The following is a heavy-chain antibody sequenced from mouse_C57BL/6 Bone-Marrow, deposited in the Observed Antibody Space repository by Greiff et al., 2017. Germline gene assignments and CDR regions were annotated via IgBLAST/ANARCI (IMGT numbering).Heavy chain of an antibody. V-gene: IGHV14-4*01. CDR1: GFNIKDDY. Sequence: EVQGVESGAELVRPGASVKLSCTASGFNIKDDYMPWVKQRPEQGLEWIGWIDPENGDTEYASKFQGKATITADTSSNTAYLQLSSLTSEDTAVYYCTTATLGAMDYWGQGTSVTVSS. CDR2: IDPENGDT. D-gene: IGHD4-1*01. CDR3: TTATLGAMDY. J-gene: IGHJ4*01.